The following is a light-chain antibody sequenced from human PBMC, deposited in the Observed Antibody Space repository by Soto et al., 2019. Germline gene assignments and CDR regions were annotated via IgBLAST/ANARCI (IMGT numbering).Light chain of an antibody. J-gene: IGLJ2*01. CDR2: DVS. CDR3: SSYTSSSTQVV. Sequence: QSALTQPASVSGSPGQSITISCTGTSSDVGGYNYVSWYQQNPGKAPKLMIYDVSNRPSGVSNRFSGSKSGNTASLTISGLQAEEEADYYCSSYTSSSTQVVFGGGTKLTVL. V-gene: IGLV2-14*01. CDR1: SSDVGGYNY.